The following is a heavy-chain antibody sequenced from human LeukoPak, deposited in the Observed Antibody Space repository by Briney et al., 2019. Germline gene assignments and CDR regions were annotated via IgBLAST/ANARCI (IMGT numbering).Heavy chain of an antibody. J-gene: IGHJ4*02. Sequence: GGSLRLCCAASGFTFSTYAMSWVRQAPGKGLEWVSSISGSGGNTYYADSVKGRFTISRDNSKNTLYLQMNSLRAEDTAGYYCAKGRNDYGDAALNYWGQGTLVTVSS. V-gene: IGHV3-23*01. CDR1: GFTFSTYA. CDR2: ISGSGGNT. CDR3: AKGRNDYGDAALNY. D-gene: IGHD4-17*01.